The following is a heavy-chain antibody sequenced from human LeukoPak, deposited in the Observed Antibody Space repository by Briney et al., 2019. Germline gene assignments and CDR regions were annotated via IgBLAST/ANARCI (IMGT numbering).Heavy chain of an antibody. Sequence: ASVKVSCKASGYTFTSYGISWVRQAPGQGLEWMGWISAYNGNTNYAQKLQGRVTMTTDTSTSTAYMELRSLRSDDTAVYYCARGRNCDFWSGTKELDYWGQGTLVTVSS. CDR3: ARGRNCDFWSGTKELDY. J-gene: IGHJ4*02. D-gene: IGHD3-3*01. CDR2: ISAYNGNT. V-gene: IGHV1-18*01. CDR1: GYTFTSYG.